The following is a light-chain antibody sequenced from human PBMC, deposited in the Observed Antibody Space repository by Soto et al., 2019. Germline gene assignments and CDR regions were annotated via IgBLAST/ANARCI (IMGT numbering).Light chain of an antibody. Sequence: EIVMTQSPATLPVPPGERATLSCRASQSVSSNLAWYQQKPGQAPRLLIYGASTRATGIPARFSGSGSGTEFTLTISSLQSEDFAVYYCQPYNNWPLTFGGGTKV. V-gene: IGKV3-15*01. CDR3: QPYNNWPLT. CDR1: QSVSSN. CDR2: GAS. J-gene: IGKJ4*01.